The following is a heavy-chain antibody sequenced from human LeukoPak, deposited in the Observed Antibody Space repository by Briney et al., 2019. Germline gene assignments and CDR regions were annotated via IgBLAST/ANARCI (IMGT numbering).Heavy chain of an antibody. CDR3: ASYLTSIPSGMDV. Sequence: GGSLRLSCAASGFTFSNFAMSWVRQAPGKGLEWVSRISTDGSSRSYADSVKGRFTISRDNGKNTLYLQMNSLRAEDTAVYYCASYLTSIPSGMDVWGQGATVTVSS. CDR2: ISTDGSSR. J-gene: IGHJ6*02. D-gene: IGHD2/OR15-2a*01. V-gene: IGHV3-74*01. CDR1: GFTFSNFA.